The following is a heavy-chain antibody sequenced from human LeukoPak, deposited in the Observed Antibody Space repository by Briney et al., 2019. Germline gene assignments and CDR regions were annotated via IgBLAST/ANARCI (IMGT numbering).Heavy chain of an antibody. CDR1: GSSISSYY. D-gene: IGHD3-22*01. J-gene: IGHJ6*03. CDR3: ARVPRGYYDSSGYYYYYYYMDV. Sequence: PSETLSLTCTVSGSSISSYYWSWIRQPPGKGLEWIGNIYYSGGTNYNPSLKSRVTISVDTSKTQFSLKLSSVTAADTAVYYCARVPRGYYDSSGYYYYYYYMDVWGKGTTVTVSS. V-gene: IGHV4-59*01. CDR2: IYYSGGT.